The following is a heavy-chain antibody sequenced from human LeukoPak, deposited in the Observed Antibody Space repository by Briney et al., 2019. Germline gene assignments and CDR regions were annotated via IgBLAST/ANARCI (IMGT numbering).Heavy chain of an antibody. V-gene: IGHV3-15*01. D-gene: IGHD1-26*01. CDR1: GFTFSNTW. J-gene: IGHJ4*02. CDR2: VKSKTDGGTA. Sequence: GGSLRLSCAASGFTFSNTWMNWVRQAPGKGLEWVGHVKSKTDGGTADYAAPVKGRFTISRDDSKNTLYLQMNSLKTEDTAVYYCATDHLVAWELLRLDYWGQGTLVTVSS. CDR3: ATDHLVAWELLRLDY.